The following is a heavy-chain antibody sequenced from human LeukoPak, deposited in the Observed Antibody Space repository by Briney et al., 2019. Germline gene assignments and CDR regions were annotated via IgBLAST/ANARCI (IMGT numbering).Heavy chain of an antibody. D-gene: IGHD3-3*01. CDR2: IDARSGIT. J-gene: IGHJ3*02. Sequence: PGGSLRLSCAVSGFTFTIFGLNWVRQAPGKVPEWVSYIDARSGITYYADSVQGRFTISRDNAQESVFLQMNSLRADDTAVYYCARTYDFGRGPPGDAFDNWGPGTLVTVSS. V-gene: IGHV3-48*01. CDR1: GFTFTIFG. CDR3: ARTYDFGRGPPGDAFDN.